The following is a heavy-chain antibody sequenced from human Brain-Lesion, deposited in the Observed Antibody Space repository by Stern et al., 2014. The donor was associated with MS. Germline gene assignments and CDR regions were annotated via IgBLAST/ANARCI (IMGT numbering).Heavy chain of an antibody. CDR3: VRDLCKSRVCYPFDY. V-gene: IGHV3-11*01. J-gene: IGHJ4*02. D-gene: IGHD2-21*02. CDR2: ISRVGTSA. CDR1: GFTFSDYY. Sequence: QVQLVQSGGGLFKPGGSLRLSCAASGFTFSDYYMSWIRQAPGKGLEWVSYISRVGTSAYYAESVEGRFTISMDNTTSSMYLTMNSLRAEDTAIYYCVRDLCKSRVCYPFDYWGQGTPVTVSS.